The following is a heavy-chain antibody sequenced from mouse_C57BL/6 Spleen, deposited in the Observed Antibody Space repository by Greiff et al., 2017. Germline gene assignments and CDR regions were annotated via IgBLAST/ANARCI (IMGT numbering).Heavy chain of an antibody. D-gene: IGHD2-4*01. J-gene: IGHJ3*01. CDR1: GFAFSSSG. CDR3: ARRDYDAWFAY. Sequence: EVQLKESGGDLVKPGGSLKLSCAASGFAFSSSGMSWVRQTPDKRLEWVASISSGGSDTYYPDSVKGRFTISRDNDTTTLYLQMSSLKSEDTAMYYCARRDYDAWFAYWGQGTLVTVSA. CDR2: ISSGGSDT. V-gene: IGHV5-6*01.